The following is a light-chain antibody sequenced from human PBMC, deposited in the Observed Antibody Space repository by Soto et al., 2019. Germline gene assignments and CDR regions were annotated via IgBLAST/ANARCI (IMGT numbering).Light chain of an antibody. CDR2: EVS. CDR3: SSYTRGSTLV. J-gene: IGLJ3*02. Sequence: QSALTQPASVSGSPGQSITISCTGTSSDIGGYDFVSWYQQHPAKAPRLIISEVSNRPSGVSNRFSGSKSGNTASLTISGLQADDEADYYCSSYTRGSTLVFGGGTKLTVL. V-gene: IGLV2-14*01. CDR1: SSDIGGYDF.